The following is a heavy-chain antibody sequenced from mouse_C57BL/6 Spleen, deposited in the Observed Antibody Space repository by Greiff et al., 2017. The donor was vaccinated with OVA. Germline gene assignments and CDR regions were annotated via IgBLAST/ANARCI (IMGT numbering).Heavy chain of an antibody. V-gene: IGHV3-6*01. J-gene: IGHJ1*03. CDR3: ARGGLHRYFDV. CDR2: ISYDGSN. CDR1: GYSITSGYY. Sequence: EVKLMESGPGLVKPSQSLSLTCSVTGYSITSGYYWNWIRQFPGNKLEWMGYISYDGSNNYNPSLKNRNSITRDTSKNQFCLKLNSVTTEDTATYYCARGGLHRYFDVWGTGTTVTVSS.